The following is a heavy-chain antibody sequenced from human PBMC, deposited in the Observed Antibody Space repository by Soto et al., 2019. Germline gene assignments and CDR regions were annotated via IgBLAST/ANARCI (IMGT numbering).Heavy chain of an antibody. CDR1: TFTFSSNR. V-gene: IGHV3-7*01. D-gene: IGHD2-15*01. Sequence: EVQLVESGGGLVQPGGSLRLSCVDSTFTFSSNRMSWVRQAPGKGLEWVANIKQEGSEKYYVYSVKGRFTISRDNAKNSLFLQMNSLRAEDTALYYCARRYCSGASCYFDDWGQGTLVTVSS. CDR2: IKQEGSEK. CDR3: ARRYCSGASCYFDD. J-gene: IGHJ4*02.